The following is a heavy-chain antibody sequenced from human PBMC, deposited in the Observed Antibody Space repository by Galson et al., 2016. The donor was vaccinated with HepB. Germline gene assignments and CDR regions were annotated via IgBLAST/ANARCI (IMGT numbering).Heavy chain of an antibody. D-gene: IGHD3-10*01. V-gene: IGHV3-30-3*01. CDR2: ISYDGSNK. CDR1: GFTFSLFA. CDR3: ARARDRYGSGGPLDY. J-gene: IGHJ4*02. Sequence: SLRLSCAASGFTFSLFAIHWVRQAPGKGLEWVAMISYDGSNKYYADSVKGRFTISRDNPKNTLYLQMDSLRIEDTAIYSCARARDRYGSGGPLDYWGQGNPVTVSS.